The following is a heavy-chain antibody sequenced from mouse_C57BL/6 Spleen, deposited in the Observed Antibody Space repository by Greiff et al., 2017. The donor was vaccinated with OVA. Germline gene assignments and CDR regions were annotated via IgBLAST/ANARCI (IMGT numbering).Heavy chain of an antibody. CDR2: IDPSASVT. CDR3: ARKIGYVDV. V-gene: IGHV1-52*01. J-gene: IGHJ1*03. Sequence: QVQLQQPGAELVRPGSSVKLSCKASGYTFTSYWMHWVKQRPIQGLEWIGTIDPSASVTPYNHKFKDKATLTVDKSSSTAYMQLSSLTSEDSAVYYWARKIGYVDVWGKGTTVTVSS. CDR1: GYTFTSYW.